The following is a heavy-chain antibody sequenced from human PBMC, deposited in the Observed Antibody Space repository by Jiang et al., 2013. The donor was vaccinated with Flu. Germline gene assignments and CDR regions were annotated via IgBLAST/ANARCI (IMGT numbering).Heavy chain of an antibody. J-gene: IGHJ4*02. CDR3: ATGGYCSGGSCYSFFDY. D-gene: IGHD2-15*01. CDR1: GYSFNTYW. V-gene: IGHV5-51*03. CDR2: IYPGDSDT. Sequence: GAEVKKPGESLKISCKGSGYSFNTYWIGWVRQMPGRGLEWMGIIYPGDSDTRYSPSFQGQVTISADKSISTAYLQWGSLKASDTAMYYCATGGYCSGGSCYSFFDYWGQGTLVTVSS.